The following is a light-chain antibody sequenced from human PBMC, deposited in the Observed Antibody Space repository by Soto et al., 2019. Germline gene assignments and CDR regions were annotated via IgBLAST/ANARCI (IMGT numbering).Light chain of an antibody. CDR2: KVS. CDR1: QSLVYSDGNTY. Sequence: DVVMTQSPLSLPVTLGQPASISCRSSQSLVYSDGNTYLTWFQQRPGQSPRRLIYKVSNRDSGVPDRISGSGSGTDFTLKISRVEAEDVGVYYCMQGTHWPPRTFGQGTKVEIK. CDR3: MQGTHWPPRT. J-gene: IGKJ1*01. V-gene: IGKV2-30*01.